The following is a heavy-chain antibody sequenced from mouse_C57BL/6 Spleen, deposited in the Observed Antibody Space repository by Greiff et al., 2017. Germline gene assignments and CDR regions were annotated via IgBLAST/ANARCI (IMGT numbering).Heavy chain of an antibody. J-gene: IGHJ4*01. V-gene: IGHV1-18*01. Sequence: DVQLQESGPELVKPGASVKIPCKASGYTFTDYNMDWVKQSHGKSLEWIGDINPNNGGTIYNQKFKGKATLTVDKSSSTAYMELRSLTSEDTAVYYCARRGGKYYAMDYWGQGTTVTVSS. CDR1: GYTFTDYN. CDR2: INPNNGGT. CDR3: ARRGGKYYAMDY.